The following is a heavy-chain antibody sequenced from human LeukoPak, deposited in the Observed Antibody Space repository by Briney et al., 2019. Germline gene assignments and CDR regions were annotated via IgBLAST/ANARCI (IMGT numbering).Heavy chain of an antibody. D-gene: IGHD6-6*01. Sequence: ASVTVSCKASGYTFTSYYMHWVRQAPGQGLEWMGIINPSGGSTSYAQKFQGRVTMTRDTSTSTVYMELSSLRSEDTAVYYCARAEPRIAARRGNMGVLDYWGQGTLVTVSS. J-gene: IGHJ4*02. V-gene: IGHV1-46*01. CDR1: GYTFTSYY. CDR3: ARAEPRIAARRGNMGVLDY. CDR2: INPSGGST.